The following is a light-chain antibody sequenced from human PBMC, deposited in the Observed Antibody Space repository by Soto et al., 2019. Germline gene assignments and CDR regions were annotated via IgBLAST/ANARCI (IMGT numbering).Light chain of an antibody. J-gene: IGLJ1*01. Sequence: QSVLTQPASVSGSPGQSITISCTGTSSDVGAYNFVSWHQQHPGKAPKLMIYNVYDRPSGISNRFSGSKSGSTASLTISGLQAEDEAHYYCCSSTGISTLLFATGTKVTVL. CDR1: SSDVGAYNF. CDR3: CSSTGISTLL. CDR2: NVY. V-gene: IGLV2-14*03.